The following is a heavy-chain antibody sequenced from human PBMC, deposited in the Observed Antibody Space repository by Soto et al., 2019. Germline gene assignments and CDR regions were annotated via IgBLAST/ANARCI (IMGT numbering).Heavy chain of an antibody. V-gene: IGHV3-30*03. CDR3: ATNIVLVPAAIVPDY. Sequence: GGSLRLSCAASGFTFSSYGMHWVRQAPGKGLEWVAVISYDGSNKYYADSVKGRFTISRDNSKNTLYLQMNSLRAEDTAVYYCATNIVLVPAAIVPDYWGQGT. D-gene: IGHD2-2*01. CDR2: ISYDGSNK. CDR1: GFTFSSYG. J-gene: IGHJ4*02.